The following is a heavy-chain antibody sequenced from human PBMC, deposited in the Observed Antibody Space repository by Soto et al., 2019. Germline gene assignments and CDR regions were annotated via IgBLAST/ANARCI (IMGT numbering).Heavy chain of an antibody. Sequence: QVQLVQSGAEVKKPGSSVKVSCKAAGGTFGNSAISWVRQAPGQWLEWMGGIIPSFATGNSAPEFQGRLTITADTSTTTAYMALSSLRSEDTAVYYCASSYYGAGSYWFYSMVVWVQGPKVTVSS. V-gene: IGHV1-69*06. CDR1: GGTFGNSA. CDR2: IIPSFATG. D-gene: IGHD3-10*01. CDR3: ASSYYGAGSYWFYSMVV. J-gene: IGHJ6*02.